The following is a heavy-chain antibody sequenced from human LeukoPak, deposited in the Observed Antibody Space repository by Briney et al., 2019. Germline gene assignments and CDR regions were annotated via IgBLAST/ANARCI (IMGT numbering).Heavy chain of an antibody. J-gene: IGHJ4*02. CDR2: ISYDESNK. V-gene: IGHV3-30*18. D-gene: IGHD1-26*01. CDR3: AKGYSIVGPTTFFDY. CDR1: GFTFSSYG. Sequence: GSLRLSCAASGFTFSSYGMHWVRQAPGKGLEWVALISYDESNKYYADSVKGRFTISRDNSKNTLYLQMNSLRAEDTAVYYCAKGYSIVGPTTFFDYWGQGTLVTVSS.